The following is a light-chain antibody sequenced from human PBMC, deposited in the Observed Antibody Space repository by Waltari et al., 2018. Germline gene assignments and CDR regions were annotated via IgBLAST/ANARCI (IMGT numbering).Light chain of an antibody. CDR1: SSDVGGVNY. V-gene: IGLV2-11*01. Sequence: QSALTHPRSVSGSPGQSVTISCLGTSSDVGGVNYVSWFQQHPGEAHELIIYDVTKRPSGVPGRFSGSKSGITASQTISGLQAEDDSDYYCCSYAGFYTYVFGTGTKVTVL. CDR3: CSYAGFYTYV. CDR2: DVT. J-gene: IGLJ1*01.